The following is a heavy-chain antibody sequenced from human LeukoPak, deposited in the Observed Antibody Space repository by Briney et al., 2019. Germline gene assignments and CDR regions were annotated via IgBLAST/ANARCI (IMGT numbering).Heavy chain of an antibody. Sequence: GGSLRLSCAASGFTFSTYWMSWVRQAPGKGLEWVANIQQDGSEKYYVDSVKGRFTISRDNAKNSLYLQMNSLRAEDTAVYYCARAHTAMVKSYYYYMDVWGKGTTVTVSS. CDR2: IQQDGSEK. J-gene: IGHJ6*03. CDR1: GFTFSTYW. V-gene: IGHV3-7*01. D-gene: IGHD5-18*01. CDR3: ARAHTAMVKSYYYYMDV.